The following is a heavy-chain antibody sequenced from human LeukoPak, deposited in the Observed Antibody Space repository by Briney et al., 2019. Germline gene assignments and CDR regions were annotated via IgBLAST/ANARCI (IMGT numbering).Heavy chain of an antibody. J-gene: IGHJ4*02. CDR1: GGSISSGGYS. CDR2: IYHSGST. V-gene: IGHV4-30-2*01. D-gene: IGHD6-13*01. CDR3: ARERVRSWYGLFDY. Sequence: SQTLSLTCAVSGGSISSGGYSWSWIRQPPGKGLEWIGYIYHSGSTYYNPSLKSRVTISVDRSKNQFSLKLSSVTAADTAVYYCARERVRSWYGLFDYWGQGTLVTVSS.